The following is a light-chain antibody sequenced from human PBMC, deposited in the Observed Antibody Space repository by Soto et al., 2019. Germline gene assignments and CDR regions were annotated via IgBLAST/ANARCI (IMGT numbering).Light chain of an antibody. CDR1: SSDVGGYNY. CDR3: SSYTSSSTPEV. J-gene: IGLJ1*01. V-gene: IGLV2-14*01. Sequence: QSALTQPRSVSGSPGQSVTISCTGTSSDVGGYNYVSWYQQHPGKAPKLMIYEVSNRPSGVSNRFSGSKSGNTASLTISGLQAEDEADYYCSSYTSSSTPEVFGTGTKLTVL. CDR2: EVS.